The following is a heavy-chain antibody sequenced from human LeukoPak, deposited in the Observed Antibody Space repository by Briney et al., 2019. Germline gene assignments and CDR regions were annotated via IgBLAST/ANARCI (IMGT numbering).Heavy chain of an antibody. CDR3: AREQDCSSTSCYRGLFDY. D-gene: IGHD2-2*02. CDR2: IYYSGST. V-gene: IGHV4-59*01. J-gene: IGHJ4*02. Sequence: SETLSLTCTVSGGSISRYYWTWIRQPPGKGLEWIGYIYYSGSTNYNPSLKSRVTISVDTSKNQFPLKLSSVTAADTAVYYCAREQDCSSTSCYRGLFDYWGQGTLVTVSS. CDR1: GGSISRYY.